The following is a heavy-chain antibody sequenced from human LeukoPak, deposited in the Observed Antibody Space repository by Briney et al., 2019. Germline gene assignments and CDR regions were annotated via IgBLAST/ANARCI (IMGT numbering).Heavy chain of an antibody. CDR1: GYTFIGYY. J-gene: IGHJ5*02. Sequence: ASVKVSCKASGYTFIGYYMHWVRQAPGQGLEWVGRINPNSGGTNYAQKFQGRVTMTRDTSISTAYMELSRLGSDDTAVYYCAISRYDFWSGYIAGWFDPWGQGTLVTVSS. CDR3: AISRYDFWSGYIAGWFDP. D-gene: IGHD3-3*01. CDR2: INPNSGGT. V-gene: IGHV1-2*06.